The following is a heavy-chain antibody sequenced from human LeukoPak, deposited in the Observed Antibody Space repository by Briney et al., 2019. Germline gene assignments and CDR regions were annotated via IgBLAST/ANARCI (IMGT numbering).Heavy chain of an antibody. CDR2: ISGSGGST. CDR3: AKSHGDYVWGSYPSAFDI. Sequence: GGSLRLSCAASGFTFSSYAMSWVRQAPGKGLEWVSAISGSGGSTYYADSVKGRFTISRDNSKNTLYLQMNSLRAEDTAVYYCAKSHGDYVWGSYPSAFDIWGRGTMVTVSS. J-gene: IGHJ3*02. CDR1: GFTFSSYA. V-gene: IGHV3-23*01. D-gene: IGHD3-16*01.